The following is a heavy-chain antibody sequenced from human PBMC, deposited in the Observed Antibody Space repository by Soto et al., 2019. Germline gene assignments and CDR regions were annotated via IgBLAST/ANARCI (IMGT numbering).Heavy chain of an antibody. Sequence: QVQLQESGPGLVKPSQTLSLTCTVSGGSISNGDYYWSWIRQPPGKGLEWIGYIDYSGSTYYNPFLKSRVTISVDTSKNQFSLKLSSVTAADTAVYYCARYYGGNLDYWGQGTLVTVSS. V-gene: IGHV4-30-4*01. CDR3: ARYYGGNLDY. CDR1: GGSISNGDYY. CDR2: IDYSGST. J-gene: IGHJ4*02. D-gene: IGHD4-17*01.